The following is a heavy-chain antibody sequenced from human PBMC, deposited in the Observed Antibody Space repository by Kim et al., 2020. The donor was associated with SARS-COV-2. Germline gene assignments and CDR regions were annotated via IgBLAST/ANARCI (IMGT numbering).Heavy chain of an antibody. V-gene: IGHV5-10-1*01. CDR2: IDPSDSYT. J-gene: IGHJ4*02. CDR3: ARHSPYSSSSFHFDY. D-gene: IGHD6-6*01. CDR1: GYSFTSYW. Sequence: GESLQISCKGSGYSFTSYWISWVRQMPGKGLEWMGRIDPSDSYTNYSPSFQGHVTISADKSISTAYLQWSSLKASDTAMYYCARHSPYSSSSFHFDYWGQGTLVTVSS.